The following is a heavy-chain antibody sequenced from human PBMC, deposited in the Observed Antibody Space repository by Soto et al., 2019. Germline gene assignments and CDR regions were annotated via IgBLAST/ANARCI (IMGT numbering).Heavy chain of an antibody. CDR3: AKGYCSSTSCSFDY. V-gene: IGHV3-23*01. CDR2: ISGTGDTT. D-gene: IGHD2-2*01. Sequence: GGSLRLSCTASGFTFTNFAMSWVRQAPGKGLEWVSVISGTGDTTYNADSVKGRFTISRDNSMNTAFLQMNSLRAEDTALYYCAKGYCSSTSCSFDYWGQGTLVTVSS. J-gene: IGHJ4*02. CDR1: GFTFTNFA.